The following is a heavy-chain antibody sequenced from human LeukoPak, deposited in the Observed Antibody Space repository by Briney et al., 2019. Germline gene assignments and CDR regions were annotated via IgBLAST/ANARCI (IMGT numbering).Heavy chain of an antibody. V-gene: IGHV1-2*02. CDR2: INPNSVGT. CDR1: GYTFTAYY. D-gene: IGHD3-9*01. J-gene: IGHJ4*02. CDR3: ARDSMDDKDS. Sequence: ASVKPSCKASGYTFTAYYMHRVRQAPGQELECWGWINPNSVGTNYEQKLKPRVTMTSDTSISTDYMELSRVRSADTAVYYCARDSMDDKDSWGQGTLVTVSS.